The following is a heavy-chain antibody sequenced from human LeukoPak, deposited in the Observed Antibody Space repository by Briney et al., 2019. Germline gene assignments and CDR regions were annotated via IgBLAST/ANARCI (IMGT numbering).Heavy chain of an antibody. Sequence: PGGSLRLSCAASGFLPSDYWMSWVRQGPGEGLEWVANINQGGREKHFVDSVKGRFTISRDNAQNSLGLQMNSLRVEDTAIYYCARLVVPPGNRGWYYEHWGQGTLVTVSS. CDR3: ARLVVPPGNRGWYYEH. CDR1: GFLPSDYW. J-gene: IGHJ4*02. V-gene: IGHV3-7*03. D-gene: IGHD2-2*01. CDR2: INQGGREK.